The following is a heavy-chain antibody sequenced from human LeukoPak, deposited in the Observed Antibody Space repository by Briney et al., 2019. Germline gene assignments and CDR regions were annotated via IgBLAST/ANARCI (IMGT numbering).Heavy chain of an antibody. Sequence: GGSLRLSCAASGFTFSSYSMNWVRQAPGKGLEWVSYISSSSSTIYYADSVKGRFTISRDNAKNSLYLQMNSLRAEDTAVYYCARDGSIVVVPAAIYYYYYMDVWGKGTTVTVSS. J-gene: IGHJ6*03. CDR3: ARDGSIVVVPAAIYYYYYMDV. V-gene: IGHV3-48*01. CDR1: GFTFSSYS. D-gene: IGHD2-2*01. CDR2: ISSSSSTI.